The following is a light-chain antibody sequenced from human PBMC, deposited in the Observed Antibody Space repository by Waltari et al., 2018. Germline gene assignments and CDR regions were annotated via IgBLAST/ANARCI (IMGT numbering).Light chain of an antibody. J-gene: IGLJ3*02. CDR3: QVWDSTSSHWV. CDR1: NIGTKG. V-gene: IGLV3-21*02. CDR2: DNS. Sequence: YVLTQPPSMSVAPGQTASITCGGDNIGTKGVHWYQQRPGQAPALVISDNSGRPSGVPERFSGSNSGNTATLTITRVKVGDEADYYCQVWDSTSSHWVFGGGTKLTVL.